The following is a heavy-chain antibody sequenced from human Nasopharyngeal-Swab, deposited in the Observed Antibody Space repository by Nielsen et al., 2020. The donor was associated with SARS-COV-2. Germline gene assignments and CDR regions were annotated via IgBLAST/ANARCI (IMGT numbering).Heavy chain of an antibody. CDR3: ARGAPYSSSSGDFDY. J-gene: IGHJ4*02. D-gene: IGHD6-6*01. CDR2: ISSSSSYI. Sequence: GRSLRLSWAASGFTFSSYSMNWVRQAPGKGLEWVSSISSSSSYIYYADSAKGRFTISRDNAKNSLYLQMNSLRAEDTAVYYCARGAPYSSSSGDFDYWGQGTLVTVSS. V-gene: IGHV3-21*01. CDR1: GFTFSSYS.